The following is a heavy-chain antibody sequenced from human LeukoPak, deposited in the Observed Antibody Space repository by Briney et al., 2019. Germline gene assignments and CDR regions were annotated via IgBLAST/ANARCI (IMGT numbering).Heavy chain of an antibody. J-gene: IGHJ6*03. CDR3: ASRFLGHYYYYYYMDV. V-gene: IGHV1-69*05. D-gene: IGHD3-16*01. Sequence: ASVKVSCKASGGTFSSYAISWVRQAPGQGLEWMGGIIPIFGTANYAQKFQGRVTITTDESTSTAYMELSSLRSEDTAVYYCASRFLGHYYYYYYMDVWGKGTTVTVSS. CDR2: IIPIFGTA. CDR1: GGTFSSYA.